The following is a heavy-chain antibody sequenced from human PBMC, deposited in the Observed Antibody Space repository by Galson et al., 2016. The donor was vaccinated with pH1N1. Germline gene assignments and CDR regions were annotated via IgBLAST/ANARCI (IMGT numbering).Heavy chain of an antibody. J-gene: IGHJ4*02. Sequence: LRLSCAASGFTFSSYPMNWVRQAPGKGLEWVASISRNSGSIYYRDTVKGRFTISRDNAKNSLFLQMDTLRAEDTAVYFCAREDSSGYGYFDYWGQGTLVTVSS. D-gene: IGHD3-22*01. V-gene: IGHV3-21*01. CDR2: ISRNSGSI. CDR1: GFTFSSYP. CDR3: AREDSSGYGYFDY.